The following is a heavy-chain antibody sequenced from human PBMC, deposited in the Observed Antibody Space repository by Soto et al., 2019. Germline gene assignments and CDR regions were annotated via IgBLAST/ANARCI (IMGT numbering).Heavy chain of an antibody. D-gene: IGHD2-15*01. CDR2: IIPNLGIA. V-gene: IGHV1-69*04. CDR1: GYTFTSYD. Sequence: SVKVSCKASGYTFTSYDINWVRQATGQGLEWMGRIIPNLGIANYAQKFQGRVTITADKSTSTAYMELSSLRSEDTAVYYCASEGGNPVLYGMDVWGQGTTVTVSS. CDR3: ASEGGNPVLYGMDV. J-gene: IGHJ6*02.